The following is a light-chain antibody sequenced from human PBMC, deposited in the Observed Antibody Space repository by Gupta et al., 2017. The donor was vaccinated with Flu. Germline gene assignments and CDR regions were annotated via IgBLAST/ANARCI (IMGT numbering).Light chain of an antibody. V-gene: IGLV1-51*01. CDR1: SSNVGSNY. CDR3: GASDSSLSAWV. J-gene: IGLJ3*02. Sequence: QSVLTPPPSVSAAPGPKVTISCSGSSSNVGSNYVSWYQQLPGTAPKLLIYDNSQRPSGIPDRFSGSKSGTSATLDITGLQTGDEADYYCGASDSSLSAWVFGGGTKLTVL. CDR2: DNS.